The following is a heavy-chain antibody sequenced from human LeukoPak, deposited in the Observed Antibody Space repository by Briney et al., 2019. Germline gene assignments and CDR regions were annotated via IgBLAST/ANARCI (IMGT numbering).Heavy chain of an antibody. CDR1: GGSVSSGSYY. J-gene: IGHJ4*02. Sequence: SGTLSLTCTVSGGSVSSGSYYWSWIRQPPGKGLEWIGYIYYSGSTNYNPSLKSRVTISVDTSKNQFSLKLSSVTAADTAVYYCARGSRTWIQRLLDYWGQGTLVTVSS. CDR2: IYYSGST. V-gene: IGHV4-61*01. D-gene: IGHD5-18*01. CDR3: ARGSRTWIQRLLDY.